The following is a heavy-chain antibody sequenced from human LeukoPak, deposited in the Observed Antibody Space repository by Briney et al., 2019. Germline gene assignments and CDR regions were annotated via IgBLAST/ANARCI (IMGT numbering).Heavy chain of an antibody. Sequence: GGSLRLSCAASGFTFSSYAMHWVRQAPGKGLEWVAVISYDGSNKYYADSVKGRFTISRDKSKNTLYLQMNSLRAEDTAVYYCARALGDYGSGSYLDYWGQGTLVTVSS. CDR1: GFTFSSYA. D-gene: IGHD3-10*01. CDR3: ARALGDYGSGSYLDY. CDR2: ISYDGSNK. J-gene: IGHJ4*02. V-gene: IGHV3-30*04.